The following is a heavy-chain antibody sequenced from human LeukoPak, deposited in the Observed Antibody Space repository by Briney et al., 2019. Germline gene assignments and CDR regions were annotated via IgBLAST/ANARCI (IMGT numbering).Heavy chain of an antibody. CDR1: GYSISSGYY. D-gene: IGHD6-19*01. Sequence: PSETLSLTCAVSGYSISSGYYWGWIRQPPGKGLEWIGSIYHSGSTYHNPSLKSRVTISVDTSKNQFSLKLSSVTAADTAVYYCARVGSVAVAGPFDYWGQGTLVTVSS. V-gene: IGHV4-38-2*01. CDR3: ARVGSVAVAGPFDY. J-gene: IGHJ4*02. CDR2: IYHSGST.